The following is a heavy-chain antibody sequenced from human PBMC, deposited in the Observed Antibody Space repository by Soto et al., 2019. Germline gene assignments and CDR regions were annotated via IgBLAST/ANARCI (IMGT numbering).Heavy chain of an antibody. CDR2: IYYSGTT. D-gene: IGHD5-12*01. V-gene: IGHV4-31*02. CDR1: GGSSRNRGSY. CDR3: AREHSGYDKARFDP. Sequence: SVPLCLSWSVAGGSSRNRGSYWSFKSQHPGKGLEWIGYIYYSGTTYYNPSLKSRLTISIDTSRNQFSLKLSSVTAADTAVYYCAREHSGYDKARFDPWGQGTLVTVS. J-gene: IGHJ5*02.